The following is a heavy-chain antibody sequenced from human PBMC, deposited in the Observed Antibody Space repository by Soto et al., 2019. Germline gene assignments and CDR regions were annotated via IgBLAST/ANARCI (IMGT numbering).Heavy chain of an antibody. J-gene: IGHJ6*02. CDR3: ARSQGSSTSLEIYYYYYYGMDV. V-gene: IGHV1-69*01. Sequence: QVQLVQSGAEVKKHGSSVKVSCKASGGTFSSYAISWVRQAPGQGLEWMGGIIPISDTTNYAQKFQGRVTITADEYTSTAYMELSSLRSEDTAVYYCARSQGSSTSLEIYYYYYYGMDVWGQGTTVTVSS. CDR1: GGTFSSYA. CDR2: IIPISDTT. D-gene: IGHD2-2*01.